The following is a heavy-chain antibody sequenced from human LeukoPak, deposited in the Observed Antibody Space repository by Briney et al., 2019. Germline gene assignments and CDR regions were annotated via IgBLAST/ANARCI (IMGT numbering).Heavy chain of an antibody. D-gene: IGHD3-22*01. CDR1: GFTFDDYA. Sequence: SGGSLRLSCAASGFTFDDYAMHWVRQAPGKGLEWVSLISGDGGSTYYADSVKGRFTISRDNSKNSLYLQKNSLRTEDTALYYCAKDLYSLPNYYDSSGYRYWGQGTLVTVSS. V-gene: IGHV3-43*02. CDR3: AKDLYSLPNYYDSSGYRY. CDR2: ISGDGGST. J-gene: IGHJ4*02.